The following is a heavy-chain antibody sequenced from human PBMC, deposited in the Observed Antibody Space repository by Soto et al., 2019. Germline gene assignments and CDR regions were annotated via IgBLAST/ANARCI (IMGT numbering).Heavy chain of an antibody. V-gene: IGHV3-33*01. D-gene: IGHD3-16*01. CDR2: IWYDGSHK. CDR1: GFTFSRYG. Sequence: QVQLVESGGGVAQPGTSLRLSCAASGFTFSRYGMHWVRQAPGKGLEWVAMIWYDGSHKNYGDSVKGRFTISRDNPKNTLFLLMDSLRVEDTALYCCARDRRDYRGNWFDPWGQGIMVTVSS. J-gene: IGHJ5*02. CDR3: ARDRRDYRGNWFDP.